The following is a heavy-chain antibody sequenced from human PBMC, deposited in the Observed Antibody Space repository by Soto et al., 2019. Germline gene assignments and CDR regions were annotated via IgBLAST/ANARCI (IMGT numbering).Heavy chain of an antibody. CDR3: ARGLGSLTGTTLDYYGMDV. Sequence: ETLSLTCAVYGGSFSGYYWSWIRQPPGKGLEWIGEINHSGSTNYNPSLKSRVTISVDTSKNQFSLKLSSVTAADTAVYYCARGLGSLTGTTLDYYGMDVWGQGTTVTVSS. D-gene: IGHD1-20*01. CDR2: INHSGST. J-gene: IGHJ6*02. CDR1: GGSFSGYY. V-gene: IGHV4-34*01.